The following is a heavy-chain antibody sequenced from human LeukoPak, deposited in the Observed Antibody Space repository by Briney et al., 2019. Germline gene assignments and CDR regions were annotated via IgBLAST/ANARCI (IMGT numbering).Heavy chain of an antibody. CDR2: MHYSGST. V-gene: IGHV4-59*01. CDR3: ARDSPFEWAVFGDSFDV. CDR1: GGSISDYH. Sequence: SETLSLTCTVSGGSISDYHWSWIRQSPGKGLEWIGHMHYSGSTNYNSSLESRVTISMDTSKRQISLKLSSVTAADTAVYYCARDSPFEWAVFGDSFDVWGQGTVVAVSS. J-gene: IGHJ3*01. D-gene: IGHD3-3*01.